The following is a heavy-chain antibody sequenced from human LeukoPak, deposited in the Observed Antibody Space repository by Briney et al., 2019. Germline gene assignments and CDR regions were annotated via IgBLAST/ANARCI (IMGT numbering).Heavy chain of an antibody. CDR3: AKDRGSYFTYFDY. J-gene: IGHJ4*02. V-gene: IGHV3-53*01. D-gene: IGHD1-26*01. CDR2: IYSSGST. CDR1: GFNVSNNY. Sequence: GSLRLSCAASGFNVSNNYMTWVRQAPGRGLEWVSLIYSSGSTYYADSVKGRFTISRDNSKNTLYLQVNSLRAEDTAVYYCAKDRGSYFTYFDYWGQGTLVTVSS.